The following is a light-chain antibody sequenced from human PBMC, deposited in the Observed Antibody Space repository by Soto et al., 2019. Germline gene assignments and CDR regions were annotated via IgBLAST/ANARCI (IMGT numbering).Light chain of an antibody. V-gene: IGKV3-11*01. J-gene: IGKJ4*01. CDR3: QQRSNWPPVLT. CDR1: QSVSSH. CDR2: GAS. Sequence: EIVLTQSPASLSLSPGERATLSCRASQSVSSHLAWFQQRPGQAPRLLSYGASNRATGIPARFGGSGSGTNFTLTISSLEPEYFAVYYCQQRSNWPPVLTFGGGTKVEIK.